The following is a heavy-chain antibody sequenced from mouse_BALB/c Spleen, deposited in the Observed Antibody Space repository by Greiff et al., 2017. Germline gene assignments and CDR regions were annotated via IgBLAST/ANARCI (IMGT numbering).Heavy chain of an antibody. V-gene: IGHV5-9-4*01. Sequence: EVHLVESGGGLVKPGGSLKLSCAASGFTFSSYAMSWVRQSPEKRLEWVAEISSGGSYTYYPDTVTGRFTISRDNAKNTLYLEMSSLRSEDTAMYYCARDRGNYDAMDYWGQGTSVTVSS. CDR1: GFTFSSYA. J-gene: IGHJ4*01. D-gene: IGHD2-1*01. CDR3: ARDRGNYDAMDY. CDR2: ISSGGSYT.